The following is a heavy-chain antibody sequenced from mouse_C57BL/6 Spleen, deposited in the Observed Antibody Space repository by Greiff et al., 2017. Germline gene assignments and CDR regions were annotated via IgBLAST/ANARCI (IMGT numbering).Heavy chain of an antibody. CDR2: IDPEDGDT. CDR3: AWEGYMDY. CDR1: GFNFTDYY. J-gene: IGHJ4*01. V-gene: IGHV14-2*01. D-gene: IGHD3-1*01. Sequence: VQLQQSGAELVKPGASVKLSCTASGFNFTDYYMHWVKQRTEQGLEWIGRIDPEDGDTNYAPKFQGKATMTAVTSSNTAYLQLSSLTSEDAAVYYCAWEGYMDYWGQGTSVTVSS.